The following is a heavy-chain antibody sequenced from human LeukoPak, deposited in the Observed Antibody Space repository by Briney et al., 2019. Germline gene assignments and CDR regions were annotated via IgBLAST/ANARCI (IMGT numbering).Heavy chain of an antibody. J-gene: IGHJ4*02. CDR2: MFHSGNT. Sequence: SETLSLTCTVSGYFISSGYYWGWIRQSPGKGLEWIGTMFHSGNTYYNPSLNSRVTLSVDTSKNQFSLELNSVTAADTAVYYCAKVGYCDAGPCFDSWGQGTLVTVSS. CDR1: GYFISSGYY. V-gene: IGHV4-38-2*02. CDR3: AKVGYCDAGPCFDS. D-gene: IGHD2-15*01.